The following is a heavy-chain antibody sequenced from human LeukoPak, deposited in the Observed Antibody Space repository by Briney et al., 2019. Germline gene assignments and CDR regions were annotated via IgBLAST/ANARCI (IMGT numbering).Heavy chain of an antibody. CDR3: AGEYYYDSSGYYRGSWFDP. J-gene: IGHJ5*02. Sequence: MSGGSLRLSCAASGFTFSDYYMSWIRQAPGKGLEWVSDISSSGSTIYYADSVKGRFTISRDNAKNSLYLQMNSLRAEDTAVYYCAGEYYYDSSGYYRGSWFDPWGQGTLVTVSS. CDR1: GFTFSDYY. D-gene: IGHD3-22*01. CDR2: ISSSGSTI. V-gene: IGHV3-11*01.